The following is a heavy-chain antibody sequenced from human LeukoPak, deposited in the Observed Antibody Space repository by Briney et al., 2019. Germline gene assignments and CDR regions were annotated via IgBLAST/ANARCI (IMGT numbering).Heavy chain of an antibody. Sequence: SETLSLTCTVSGGSISSGGYYWSWIRQLPGKGLEWIGYIYYSGTTSYNPSLKSRVTISVDTSKNQFSLKLSSVTAADTAVYYCARGRGGPYGMDVWGQGTTVTVSS. D-gene: IGHD2-15*01. CDR3: ARGRGGPYGMDV. CDR1: GGSISSGGYY. CDR2: IYYSGTT. J-gene: IGHJ6*02. V-gene: IGHV4-31*03.